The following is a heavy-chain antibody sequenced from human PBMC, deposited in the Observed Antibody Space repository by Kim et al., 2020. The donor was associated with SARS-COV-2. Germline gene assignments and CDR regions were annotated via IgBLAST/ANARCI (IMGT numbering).Heavy chain of an antibody. V-gene: IGHV3-30*04. CDR1: GFTFSSYA. CDR2: ISYDGSNK. CDR3: ASNKKADDYGDYWYFDL. J-gene: IGHJ2*01. D-gene: IGHD4-17*01. Sequence: GGSLRLSCAASGFTFSSYAMHWVRQALGKGLEWVAVISYDGSNKYYADSVKGRFTISRDNSKNTLYLQMNSLRAEDTAVYYCASNKKADDYGDYWYFDLWGRGTLVTVSS.